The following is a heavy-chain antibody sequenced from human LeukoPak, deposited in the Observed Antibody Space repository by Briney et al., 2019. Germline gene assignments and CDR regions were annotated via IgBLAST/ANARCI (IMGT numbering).Heavy chain of an antibody. CDR2: IGTAGDT. CDR1: GFTFSSYD. V-gene: IGHV3-13*01. Sequence: PGGSLRLSCAASGFTFSSYDMHWVRQATGKGLEWVSAIGTAGDTYYPGSVKGRFTISRENAKNSLYLQTNSLRAGDTAVYYCAAANLRLGELSLYYWGQGTLVTVSS. J-gene: IGHJ4*02. D-gene: IGHD3-16*02. CDR3: AAANLRLGELSLYY.